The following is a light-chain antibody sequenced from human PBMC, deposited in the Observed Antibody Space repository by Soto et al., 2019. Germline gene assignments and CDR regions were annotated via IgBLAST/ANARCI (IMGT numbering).Light chain of an antibody. Sequence: IILSQSPATLSLSPGETATLSCRASQSVSGYIGWYQQKPGQAPRLLIYADSNRATGIPARFSGSGSGTDFTLTISSLEPEDFSVYYCQQRYNWPITFGHGTRLEI. CDR1: QSVSGY. CDR2: ADS. J-gene: IGKJ5*01. V-gene: IGKV3-11*01. CDR3: QQRYNWPIT.